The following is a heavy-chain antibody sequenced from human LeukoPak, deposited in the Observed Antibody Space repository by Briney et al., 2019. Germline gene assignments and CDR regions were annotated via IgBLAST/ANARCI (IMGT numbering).Heavy chain of an antibody. CDR2: ISSSSSYI. Sequence: PGGSLRLSCAASGFTFSSYSMNWVRQAPGKGLEWVSSISSSSSYIYHADSVKGRFTISRDNAKNSLYLQMNSLRAEDTPVYYCASPAFSRTYYYYYMDVWGKGTTVTVSS. CDR1: GFTFSSYS. CDR3: ASPAFSRTYYYYYMDV. J-gene: IGHJ6*03. D-gene: IGHD3-3*02. V-gene: IGHV3-21*01.